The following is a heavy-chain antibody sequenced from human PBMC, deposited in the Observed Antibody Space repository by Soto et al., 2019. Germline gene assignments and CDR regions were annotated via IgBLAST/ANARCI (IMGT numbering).Heavy chain of an antibody. D-gene: IGHD2-21*02. V-gene: IGHV4-59*01. Sequence: SETLSLTCPVSGASIISYFWSWIRQTPGKGLELIGYIYYNENTNYNPSLKSRVTISLDTSKNQFSLKLTSVTSADTAVYYCARTRSGDYYYDYWGLGTLVTVSS. CDR1: GASIISYF. CDR2: IYYNENT. J-gene: IGHJ4*02. CDR3: ARTRSGDYYYDY.